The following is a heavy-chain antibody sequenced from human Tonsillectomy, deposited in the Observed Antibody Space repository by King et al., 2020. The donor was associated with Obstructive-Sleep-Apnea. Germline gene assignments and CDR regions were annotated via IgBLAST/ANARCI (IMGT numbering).Heavy chain of an antibody. D-gene: IGHD4-17*01. J-gene: IGHJ4*02. CDR2: IYYSGTT. CDR1: GASMSGYY. CDR3: ARGVSYDGATTGGLHY. Sequence: QLQESGPGLVKPSETLSLTCSVSGASMSGYYWSWIRQSPGKGLEWIGYIYYSGTTNYNPSLKSRVTISVDTTKKQFYLKMSSVTAADTAMYYCARGVSYDGATTGGLHYWGQGTLVTVSP. V-gene: IGHV4-59*01.